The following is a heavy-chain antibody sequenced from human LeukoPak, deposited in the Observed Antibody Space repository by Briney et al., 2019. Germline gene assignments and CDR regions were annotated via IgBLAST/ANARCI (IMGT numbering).Heavy chain of an antibody. V-gene: IGHV1-2*02. J-gene: IGHJ3*02. Sequence: GASVKVSCKASGYTFTSYDINWVRQATGQGLEWMGWINPNSGGTNYAQKFQGRVTMTRDTSISTAYMELSSLRSEDTAVYYCARDFPLASFGVVIEAHDAFDIWGQGTMVTVSS. CDR1: GYTFTSYD. D-gene: IGHD3-3*01. CDR3: ARDFPLASFGVVIEAHDAFDI. CDR2: INPNSGGT.